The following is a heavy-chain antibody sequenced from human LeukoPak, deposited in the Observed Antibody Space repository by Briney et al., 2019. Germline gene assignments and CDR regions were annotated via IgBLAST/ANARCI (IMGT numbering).Heavy chain of an antibody. J-gene: IGHJ4*02. CDR2: ISSSSSYI. CDR1: GFTFSSYE. V-gene: IGHV3-21*01. Sequence: PGGSLRLSCAASGFTFSSYEMHWVRQAPGKGLEWVSSISSSSSYIYYADSVKGRFTISRDNAKNSLYLQMNSLRAEDTAVYYCARDLYTGSYHDYWGQGTLVTVSS. D-gene: IGHD1-26*01. CDR3: ARDLYTGSYHDY.